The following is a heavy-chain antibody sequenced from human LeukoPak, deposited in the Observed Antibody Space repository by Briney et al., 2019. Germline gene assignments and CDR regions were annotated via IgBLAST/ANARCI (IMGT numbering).Heavy chain of an antibody. J-gene: IGHJ5*02. Sequence: GASVKVSCKASGYTFTSYYMHWVRQAPGQGLEWMGIINPSGGSTSYAQKFQGRVTMTRNTSISTAYMELSSLRSEDTAVYYCARWAYDFWSGYYTYWFDPWGQGTLVTVSS. CDR3: ARWAYDFWSGYYTYWFDP. CDR2: INPSGGST. V-gene: IGHV1-46*01. D-gene: IGHD3-3*01. CDR1: GYTFTSYY.